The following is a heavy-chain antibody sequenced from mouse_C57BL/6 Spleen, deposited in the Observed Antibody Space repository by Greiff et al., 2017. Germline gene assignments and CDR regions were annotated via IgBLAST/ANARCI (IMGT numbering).Heavy chain of an antibody. CDR3: ARGDTTVPYYFDY. CDR2: IDPSDSYT. Sequence: VQLQQPGAELVRPGTSVKLSCKASGYTFTSYWMHWVKQRPGQGLEWIGVIDPSDSYTNYNQKFKGKATLTVDTSSSTASMLLSSLTSEDSAVYYCARGDTTVPYYFDYWGQGTTLTVSS. D-gene: IGHD1-1*01. V-gene: IGHV1-59*01. J-gene: IGHJ2*01. CDR1: GYTFTSYW.